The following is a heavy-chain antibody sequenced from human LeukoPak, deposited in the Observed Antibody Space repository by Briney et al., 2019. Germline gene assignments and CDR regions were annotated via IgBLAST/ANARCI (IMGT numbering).Heavy chain of an antibody. D-gene: IGHD5-24*01. Sequence: GGSLRLSCAASGFTLRNYGMHWVRQAPGKGLECLANIKQDGSETYYADSVKGRFTISRDNAKNSLYLQMNSLRAEDTAVYYCARETPRRGETRDGYRWGQGTLVTVSS. CDR2: IKQDGSET. CDR3: ARETPRRGETRDGYR. V-gene: IGHV3-7*01. J-gene: IGHJ4*02. CDR1: GFTLRNYG.